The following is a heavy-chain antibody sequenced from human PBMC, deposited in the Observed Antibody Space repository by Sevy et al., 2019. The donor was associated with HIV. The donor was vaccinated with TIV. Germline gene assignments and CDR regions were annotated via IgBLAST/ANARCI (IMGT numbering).Heavy chain of an antibody. J-gene: IGHJ3*02. Sequence: ALVKVSCKASGYTFTGYYMHWVRQAPGQGLEWMGWINPNSGGTNYAQKFQGRVTMTRDTSISTAYMELSRLRSDDTAVYYCASGDLWFGDDRYAFDIWGQGTMVTVSS. CDR2: INPNSGGT. CDR1: GYTFTGYY. CDR3: ASGDLWFGDDRYAFDI. V-gene: IGHV1-2*02. D-gene: IGHD3-10*01.